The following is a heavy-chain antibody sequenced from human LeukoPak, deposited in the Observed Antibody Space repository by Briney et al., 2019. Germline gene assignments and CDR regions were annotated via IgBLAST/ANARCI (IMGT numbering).Heavy chain of an antibody. CDR3: ARDSKNSSSWCHFQH. CDR1: GGTFSSYA. J-gene: IGHJ1*01. Sequence: SVKVSCKASGGTFSSYAISWVRQAPGQGLEWMGGIIPIFGTANYAQKFQGRVTITTDESTSTAYMELSSLRSEDTAVYYCARDSKNSSSWCHFQHWGQGTLVTVSS. CDR2: IIPIFGTA. V-gene: IGHV1-69*05. D-gene: IGHD6-13*01.